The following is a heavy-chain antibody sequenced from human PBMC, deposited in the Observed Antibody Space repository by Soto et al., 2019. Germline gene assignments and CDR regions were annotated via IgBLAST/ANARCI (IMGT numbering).Heavy chain of an antibody. Sequence: QLQLQESGPGLVKPSETLSLTCTVSGGSISSSTYYWGWTRQPPGKGLEWIGSIYYSGSTYYNPSLKSRVTISVDTSKSQFSLKLSSVTAADTAVYYCVRYPRQYCSGGSCYFDYWGQGTLVTVS. CDR3: VRYPRQYCSGGSCYFDY. CDR2: IYYSGST. V-gene: IGHV4-39*01. J-gene: IGHJ4*02. CDR1: GGSISSSTYY. D-gene: IGHD2-15*01.